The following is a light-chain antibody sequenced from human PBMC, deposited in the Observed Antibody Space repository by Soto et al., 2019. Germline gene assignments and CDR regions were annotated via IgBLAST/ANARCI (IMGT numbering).Light chain of an antibody. J-gene: IGKJ1*01. Sequence: EIVLTQSPGTLSLSPGERATLTCRASQSVTSSYLAWYQQKLGQAPRLLIYGASSRATGIPDRLSGSGSGTDFTLTISRLEPEDFAVYYCHQYGSAPWTFGQGTKVEIK. CDR1: QSVTSSY. CDR2: GAS. CDR3: HQYGSAPWT. V-gene: IGKV3-20*01.